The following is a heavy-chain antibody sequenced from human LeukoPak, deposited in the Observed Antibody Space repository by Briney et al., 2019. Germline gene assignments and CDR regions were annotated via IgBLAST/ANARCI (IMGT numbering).Heavy chain of an antibody. CDR1: GGSISSSSYY. CDR3: ARVKYDSSGYYLDHHYMDV. D-gene: IGHD3-22*01. V-gene: IGHV4-39*07. CDR2: IYYSGST. Sequence: SETLSLTCTVSGGSISSSSYYWGWMRQPPGKGLEWRGSIYYSGSTFYNPSLKSRVTICVDTSKNQFSLKLRSVTAADTAMYYCARVKYDSSGYYLDHHYMDVWGKGTTVTVSS. J-gene: IGHJ6*03.